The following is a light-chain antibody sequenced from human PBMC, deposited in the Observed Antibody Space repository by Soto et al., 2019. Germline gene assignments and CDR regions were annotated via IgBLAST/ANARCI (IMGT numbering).Light chain of an antibody. Sequence: DIQMTPSPSSLSASVGDRVTITCRASQGITNRLAWYQQKPGKAPKLLIYEASSLQSGVPSRISGSGSGTDFTLTISSLQPEDFATYYCQQANSFPITFGQGTRLEI. V-gene: IGKV1D-12*01. CDR2: EAS. CDR3: QQANSFPIT. CDR1: QGITNR. J-gene: IGKJ5*01.